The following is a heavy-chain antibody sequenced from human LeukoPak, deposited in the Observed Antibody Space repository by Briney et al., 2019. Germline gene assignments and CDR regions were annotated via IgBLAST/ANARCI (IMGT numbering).Heavy chain of an antibody. Sequence: PSETLSLTCTVSGDSISSSNYYWGWIRQPPGKGLEWIGSIYYSGNTYYNPSLKSRVTISVDTSKNQFSLKLNSVTAADTAVYYCARVRDSAAAGTVDCWGQGTLVTVSS. D-gene: IGHD6-13*01. V-gene: IGHV4-39*07. CDR3: ARVRDSAAAGTVDC. CDR1: GDSISSSNYY. J-gene: IGHJ4*02. CDR2: IYYSGNT.